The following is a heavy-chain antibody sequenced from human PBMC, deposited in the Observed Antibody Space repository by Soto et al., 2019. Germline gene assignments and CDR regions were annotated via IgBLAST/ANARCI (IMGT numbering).Heavy chain of an antibody. J-gene: IGHJ4*02. CDR2: INHSGST. CDR3: ARGLSGFLEWLSGPKYYFDY. CDR1: GGSFSGYY. D-gene: IGHD3-3*01. V-gene: IGHV4-34*01. Sequence: SETLSLTCAVYGGSFSGYYWSWIRQPPGKGLEWIGEINHSGSTNYNPSLKSRVTISVDTSKNQFSLKLSSVTAADTAVYYCARGLSGFLEWLSGPKYYFDYWGQGTLVTVSS.